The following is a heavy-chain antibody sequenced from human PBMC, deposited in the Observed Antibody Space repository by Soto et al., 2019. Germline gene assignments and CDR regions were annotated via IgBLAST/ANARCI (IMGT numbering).Heavy chain of an antibody. J-gene: IGHJ4*02. Sequence: SETLSLTCTVSGGSISSYYWSWIRQPPGKGLEWIGYIYYSGSTNYNPSLKSRVTISVDTSKNQFSLKLSSVTAAGTAVYYCARLERNYYGSGSYTYYFDYWGQGTLVTVSS. CDR3: ARLERNYYGSGSYTYYFDY. CDR2: IYYSGST. CDR1: GGSISSYY. D-gene: IGHD3-10*01. V-gene: IGHV4-59*01.